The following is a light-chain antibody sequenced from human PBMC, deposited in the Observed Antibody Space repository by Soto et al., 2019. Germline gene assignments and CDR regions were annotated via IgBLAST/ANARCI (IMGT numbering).Light chain of an antibody. CDR1: SSDVGGYNY. CDR2: EVS. J-gene: IGLJ1*01. Sequence: QSALTQPASVSGSPGQSITIACTGTSSDVGGYNYVSWFQQHPGKAPKLMISEVSNRPSGVSNRFSDSKSGNTASLTISGLQSEDEATYYCSSYSSSSTLVFGTGTKVTVL. CDR3: SSYSSSSTLV. V-gene: IGLV2-14*01.